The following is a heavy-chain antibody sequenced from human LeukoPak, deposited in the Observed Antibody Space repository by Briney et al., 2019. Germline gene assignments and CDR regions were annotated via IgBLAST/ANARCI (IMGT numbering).Heavy chain of an antibody. CDR1: GYPFSSCG. J-gene: IGHJ4*02. D-gene: IGHD3-16*01. V-gene: IGHV1-18*01. CDR2: ISGYNGDT. Sequence: ASVKVSCKTFGYPFSSCGINWVRQAPGQGLEWMGWISGYNGDTNYAQKFQGRVTMTTDASTNTAYMDLRRLRSDDTAVYYCARNWGAGHPINFDYWGQGTLVTVSS. CDR3: ARNWGAGHPINFDY.